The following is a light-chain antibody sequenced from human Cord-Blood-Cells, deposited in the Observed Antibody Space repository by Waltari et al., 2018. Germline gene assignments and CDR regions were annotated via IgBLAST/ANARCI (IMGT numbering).Light chain of an antibody. Sequence: SYELTQPPSVSVSPGQTASITCSADKLGDKYACWYHQKPGQSPVLVIYQDSKRPSGIPERFSGSNSGNTATLTISGTQAMDEADYYCQAWDSSTAVFGGGTKLTVL. J-gene: IGLJ3*02. CDR3: QAWDSSTAV. CDR2: QDS. CDR1: KLGDKY. V-gene: IGLV3-1*01.